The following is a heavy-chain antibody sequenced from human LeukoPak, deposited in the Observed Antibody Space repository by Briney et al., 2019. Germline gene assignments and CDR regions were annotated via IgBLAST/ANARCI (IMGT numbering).Heavy chain of an antibody. CDR1: GFTFSNFA. D-gene: IGHD3-16*01. Sequence: PGGSLRLSCAASGFTFSNFAMSWVRQAPGKGLQWVSAISDSGGGTFYADSVKGRFTISRDNSMNTLYLQMNSLRAEDTAVYYCAKVGVGWVAFEYWGQGTLVTVSS. V-gene: IGHV3-23*01. J-gene: IGHJ4*02. CDR2: ISDSGGGT. CDR3: AKVGVGWVAFEY.